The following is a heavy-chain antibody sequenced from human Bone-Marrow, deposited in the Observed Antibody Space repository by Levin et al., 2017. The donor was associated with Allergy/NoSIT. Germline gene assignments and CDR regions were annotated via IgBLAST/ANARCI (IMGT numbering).Heavy chain of an antibody. V-gene: IGHV4-59*02. CDR3: ARESSGQHQHNWFDP. CDR1: GGSVSSAY. Sequence: SQTLSLTCTVSGGSVSSAYWSWIRLPPGKGLEWIGFIHYTGASYYNPPLKSRVTISVDTSKNQFSLKLSSVTAADTAIYYCARESSGQHQHNWFDPWGQGTLVTVSS. D-gene: IGHD3-22*01. CDR2: IHYTGAS. J-gene: IGHJ5*02.